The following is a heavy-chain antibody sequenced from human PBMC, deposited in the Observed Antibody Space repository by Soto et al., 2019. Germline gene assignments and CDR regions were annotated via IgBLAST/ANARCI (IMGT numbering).Heavy chain of an antibody. CDR1: GAGVALNPAS. J-gene: IGHJ5*02. D-gene: IGHD5-12*01. Sequence: QSVARAYAISGAGVALNPASCNLIQASPSRGLEWPGRTYLRSKWYTDYAVSVKSRIIINPDTSNNQFSLQLNSVTPEDTAVSFRAQGANLAPKTGYAFDPWGQRSMVTVSS. CDR2: TYLRSKWYT. V-gene: IGHV6-1*01. CDR3: AQGANLAPKTGYAFDP.